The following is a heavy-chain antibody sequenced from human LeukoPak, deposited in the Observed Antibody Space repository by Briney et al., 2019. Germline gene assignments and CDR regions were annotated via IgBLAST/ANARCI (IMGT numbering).Heavy chain of an antibody. D-gene: IGHD6-19*01. Sequence: PGGSLRLSCATSGFTFSSYAMSWVRQAPGKGLEWVSAISGSGGSTYYADSVKGRFTISRDNSKNTLYLQMNSLRAEDTAVYYRAKDQYSSGWYGNFDYWGQGTLVTVSS. J-gene: IGHJ4*02. V-gene: IGHV3-23*01. CDR2: ISGSGGST. CDR3: AKDQYSSGWYGNFDY. CDR1: GFTFSSYA.